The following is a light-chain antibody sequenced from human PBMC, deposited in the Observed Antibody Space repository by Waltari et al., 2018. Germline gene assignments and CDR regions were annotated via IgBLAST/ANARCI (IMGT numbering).Light chain of an antibody. CDR2: ELS. Sequence: QSALTQPASVSGSPGQSITISCTAVNSNVDILHLVSWYQHHPGRNPRLLLYELSQRPSGISNRFSGSKSGNTASLTISGLQPEDEADYFCCSFAGYGIYVFGSGTQVSVL. V-gene: IGLV2-23*02. J-gene: IGLJ1*01. CDR3: CSFAGYGIYV. CDR1: NSNVDILHL.